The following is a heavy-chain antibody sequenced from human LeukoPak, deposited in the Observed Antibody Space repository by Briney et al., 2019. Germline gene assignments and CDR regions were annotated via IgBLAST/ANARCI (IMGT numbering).Heavy chain of an antibody. Sequence: PGGSLRLSCAVSGFTLSSYHMNWVRQAPGQGLKWVSYISAGSSAIYYADSVKGRFTISRDNAKNSLYLQMNSLRGEDTAVYYCTRDGGXXYDMDVWXQGTTVTVSS. D-gene: IGHD3-3*01. CDR2: ISAGSSAI. CDR1: GFTLSSYH. V-gene: IGHV3-48*01. J-gene: IGHJ6*02. CDR3: TRDGGXXYDMDV.